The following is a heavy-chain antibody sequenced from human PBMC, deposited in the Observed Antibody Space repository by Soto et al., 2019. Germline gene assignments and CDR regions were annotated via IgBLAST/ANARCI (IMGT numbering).Heavy chain of an antibody. CDR3: ARRMVRGVISPWFDP. Sequence: SETLSLTCTVSGGSISSSSYYWGWIRQPPGKGLEWIGSIYYSGSTYYNPSLKSRVTISVDTSKNQFSLKLSSVTAADTAVYYCARRMVRGVISPWFDPWGQGTLVTVSS. D-gene: IGHD3-10*01. CDR1: GGSISSSSYY. V-gene: IGHV4-39*01. CDR2: IYYSGST. J-gene: IGHJ5*02.